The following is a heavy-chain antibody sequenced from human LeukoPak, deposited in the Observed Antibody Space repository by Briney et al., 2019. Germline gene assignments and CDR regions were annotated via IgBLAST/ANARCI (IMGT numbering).Heavy chain of an antibody. CDR2: ISSSGSTI. J-gene: IGHJ5*02. CDR1: GFTFSDYY. CDR3: AKDGGSSSWLNWFDP. Sequence: GGSLRLSCAASGFTFSDYYMSWIRQAPGKGLEWVSYISSSGSTIYYADSVKGRFTISRDNSKNTLYLQMNSLRAEDTAVYYCAKDGGSSSWLNWFDPWGQGTLVTVSS. D-gene: IGHD6-13*01. V-gene: IGHV3-11*04.